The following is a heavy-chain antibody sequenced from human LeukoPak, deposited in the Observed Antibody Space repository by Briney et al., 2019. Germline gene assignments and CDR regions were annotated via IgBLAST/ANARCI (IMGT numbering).Heavy chain of an antibody. D-gene: IGHD6-19*01. V-gene: IGHV4-39*01. J-gene: IGHJ4*02. Sequence: SETLSLTCTVSGGSISSSSYYWGWIRQPPGNGLEWIGSIYYSGSTYYNPSLKSRVTISVDTSKNQFSLKLSSVTAADTAVYYCARQGAVAENLDYWGQGTLVTVSS. CDR2: IYYSGST. CDR3: ARQGAVAENLDY. CDR1: GGSISSSSYY.